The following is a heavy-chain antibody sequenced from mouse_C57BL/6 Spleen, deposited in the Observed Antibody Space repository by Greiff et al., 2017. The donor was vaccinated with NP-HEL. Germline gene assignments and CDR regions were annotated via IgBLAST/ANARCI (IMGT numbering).Heavy chain of an antibody. CDR3: TKEYDYDYWYFDG. CDR2: IYPGNSDT. Sequence: EVQLQQSGTVLARPGASVKMSCKTSGYTFTSYWMHWVKQRPGQGLEWIGAIYPGNSDTSYNQKFKGKAKLTAVTSASTAYMELSSLTNEDSAVYYCTKEYDYDYWYFDGWGTGTTVTVSS. V-gene: IGHV1-5*01. J-gene: IGHJ1*03. D-gene: IGHD2-4*01. CDR1: GYTFTSYW.